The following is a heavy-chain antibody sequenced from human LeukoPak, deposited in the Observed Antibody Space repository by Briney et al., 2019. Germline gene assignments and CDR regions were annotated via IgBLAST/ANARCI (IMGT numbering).Heavy chain of an antibody. CDR3: ARGSTSWDS. D-gene: IGHD2-2*01. CDR1: GFTFSRSW. CDR2: ILQVGTEK. Sequence: GGSLSLSCAASGFTFSRSWMSWIRQAPGKGLGWVANILQVGTEKNYVDSVRGRLPIPRDNAKNSLYLQMNSLRAEDTAVYYCARGSTSWDSWGQGTLVTVSS. J-gene: IGHJ4*02. V-gene: IGHV3-7*01.